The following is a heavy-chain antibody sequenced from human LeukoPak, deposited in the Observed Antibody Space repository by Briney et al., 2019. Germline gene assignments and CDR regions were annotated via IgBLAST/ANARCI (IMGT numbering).Heavy chain of an antibody. CDR1: GFTFSIYI. V-gene: IGHV3-21*01. CDR2: ISSSSSYI. Sequence: PRGSRSLSCAASGFTFSIYILNWVSQAPGKGLEWVSSISSSSSYIYYADSMKGRFTISRDNAKNSLYLQMNSLRAEDTAVYYCARDLYGDYSFDFWGQGTLVTVSS. D-gene: IGHD4-17*01. J-gene: IGHJ4*02. CDR3: ARDLYGDYSFDF.